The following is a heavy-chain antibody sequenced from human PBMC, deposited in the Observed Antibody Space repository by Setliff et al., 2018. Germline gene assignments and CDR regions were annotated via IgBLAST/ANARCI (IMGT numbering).Heavy chain of an antibody. J-gene: IGHJ4*02. CDR3: ARDAPYTNTWRYFDH. D-gene: IGHD6-13*01. CDR1: GFTFTTFY. Sequence: ASVKVSCKTSGFTFTTFYIHWVRQAPGQGLEWMMMINPNGDRTTYAQKFQGRVTMTRDTSTSTVYMELSSLRSEDTAVYYCARDAPYTNTWRYFDHWGQGTLVTAPQ. CDR2: INPNGDRT. V-gene: IGHV1-46*01.